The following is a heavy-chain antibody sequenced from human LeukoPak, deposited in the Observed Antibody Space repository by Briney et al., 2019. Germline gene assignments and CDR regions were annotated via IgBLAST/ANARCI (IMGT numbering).Heavy chain of an antibody. CDR3: AENYYDSSGYFGY. CDR1: GFTFSSYW. J-gene: IGHJ4*02. CDR2: INSDGSST. D-gene: IGHD3-22*01. Sequence: GGSLRLSRAASGFTFSSYWMHWVRQAPGKGLVWVSRINSDGSSTSYADSVKGRFTISRDNAKNTLHLQMNSLRAEDTAVYYCAENYYDSSGYFGYWGQGTLVTVSS. V-gene: IGHV3-74*01.